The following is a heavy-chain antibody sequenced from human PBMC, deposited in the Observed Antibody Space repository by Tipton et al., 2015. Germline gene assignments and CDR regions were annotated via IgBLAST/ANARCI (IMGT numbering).Heavy chain of an antibody. Sequence: GLVKPSETLSLTCAVSGVSVNTTSYYWGWIRQPPGKGLEWIASIYYSGTTYYTPSLKSRLTVAIDTSRNNFSLTMTSVTAADTALYYCASGKVDRPLAVVAAESDAFDIWGQGSRLSVSS. J-gene: IGHJ3*02. CDR1: GVSVNTTSYY. CDR2: IYYSGTT. D-gene: IGHD2-2*01. V-gene: IGHV4-39*02. CDR3: ASGKVDRPLAVVAAESDAFDI.